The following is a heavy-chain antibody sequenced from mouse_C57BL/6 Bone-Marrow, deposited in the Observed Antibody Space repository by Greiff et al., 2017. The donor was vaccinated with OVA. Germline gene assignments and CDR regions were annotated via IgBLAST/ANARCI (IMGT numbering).Heavy chain of an antibody. CDR3: ARRRGYDYGCLAY. CDR2: IDPSDSET. CDR1: GYTFTSYW. J-gene: IGHJ3*01. D-gene: IGHD2-4*01. Sequence: VQLQQPGAELVRPGSSVKLSCKASGYTFTSYWMHWVKQRPIQGLEWIGNIDPSDSETHYNQQFKDKATLTVDKSSRTAYMQLISLTSEDSAVYYVARRRGYDYGCLAYWGQGTLVTVSA. V-gene: IGHV1-52*01.